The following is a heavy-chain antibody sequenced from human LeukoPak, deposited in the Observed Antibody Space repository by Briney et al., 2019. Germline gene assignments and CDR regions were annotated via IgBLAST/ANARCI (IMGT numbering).Heavy chain of an antibody. CDR2: IYASGNT. CDR3: ARAMYSSSPGAAAFDI. V-gene: IGHV4-4*07. Sequence: SETLSLTCTVSGGSISSYYWSWVRQPAGKGLEWIGRIYASGNTNYNPSLKGRVTMSLDTSKNQFSLNLSPVTAADTAVYYCARAMYSSSPGAAAFDIWGQGTMVTVSS. CDR1: GGSISSYY. J-gene: IGHJ3*02. D-gene: IGHD6-13*01.